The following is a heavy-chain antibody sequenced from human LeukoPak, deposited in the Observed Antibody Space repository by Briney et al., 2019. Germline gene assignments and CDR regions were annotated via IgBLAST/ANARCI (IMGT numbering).Heavy chain of an antibody. CDR2: IYTSGST. CDR1: GGSISSYY. CDR3: ARQTYYYDGSGPGIAYYFDY. J-gene: IGHJ4*02. V-gene: IGHV4-4*09. D-gene: IGHD3-22*01. Sequence: SETLSLTCTVSGGSISSYYWSWIRQPPGKGLEWIGYIYTSGSTNYNPSLKSRVTISVDTSKNQFSLKLSSVTAADTAVYYCARQTYYYDGSGPGIAYYFDYWGQGTLVTVSS.